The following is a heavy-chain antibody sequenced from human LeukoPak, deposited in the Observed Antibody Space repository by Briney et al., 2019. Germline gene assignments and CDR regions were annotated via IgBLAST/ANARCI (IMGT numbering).Heavy chain of an antibody. Sequence: PSETLSLTCTVSGGFISSYYWSWIRQPPGKGLEWIGYIHYSGSTNYNPSLKSRVTISVDTSKNQFSLKLNSVTAADTAVYYCARGLYYYDSSGPPYYYYGMDVWGQGTTATVSS. D-gene: IGHD3-22*01. CDR3: ARGLYYYDSSGPPYYYYGMDV. V-gene: IGHV4-59*08. CDR2: IHYSGST. J-gene: IGHJ6*02. CDR1: GGFISSYY.